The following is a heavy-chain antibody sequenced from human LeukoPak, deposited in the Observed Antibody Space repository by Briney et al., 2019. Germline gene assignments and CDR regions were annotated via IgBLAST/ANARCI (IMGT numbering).Heavy chain of an antibody. CDR2: ITSSSSYI. V-gene: IGHV3-21*01. Sequence: GGSLRLSCAASGFTLSSYSMNWVRQAPGKGLEWVSSITSSSSYIYYVDSVKGRFTISRDDAKNSLYLQMSSLRAEDTAVYYCARGGSGWYHWFDSWGQGTLVTVSS. CDR3: ARGGSGWYHWFDS. D-gene: IGHD6-19*01. CDR1: GFTLSSYS. J-gene: IGHJ5*01.